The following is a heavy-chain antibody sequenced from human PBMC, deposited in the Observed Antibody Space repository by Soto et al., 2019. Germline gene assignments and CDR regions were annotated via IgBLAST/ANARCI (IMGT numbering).Heavy chain of an antibody. D-gene: IGHD3-22*01. CDR2: IYSNGGST. V-gene: IGHV3-64D*06. Sequence: HPGGSLRLSCSASGFTFSNYAMHWVRQAPGKGLEYVSAIYSNGGSTFYADSVRGRFTISRDNSKNTLYLQMSSLRAEDTAVYYCVKDRYYYDSSAYRSAYWGQGTLVTVSS. J-gene: IGHJ4*02. CDR1: GFTFSNYA. CDR3: VKDRYYYDSSAYRSAY.